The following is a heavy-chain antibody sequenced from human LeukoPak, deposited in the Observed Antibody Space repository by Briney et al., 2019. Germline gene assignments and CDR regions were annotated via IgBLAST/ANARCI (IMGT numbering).Heavy chain of an antibody. D-gene: IGHD2-2*01. J-gene: IGHJ6*02. Sequence: ASVKVSCKASGYTFTSYGISWVRQAPGQGLEWMGWISAYNGNTNYAQKLQGRVTMTTDTSTSTAYMELRSLRSDDTAVYYCARDAVVVPAAIGIYYYGMDVWGQGTTVTVSS. CDR1: GYTFTSYG. CDR3: ARDAVVVPAAIGIYYYGMDV. V-gene: IGHV1-18*01. CDR2: ISAYNGNT.